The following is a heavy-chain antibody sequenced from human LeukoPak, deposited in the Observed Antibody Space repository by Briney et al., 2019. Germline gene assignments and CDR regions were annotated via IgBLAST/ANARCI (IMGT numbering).Heavy chain of an antibody. V-gene: IGHV3-7*05. Sequence: PGGSLRLSCAASGFMFRSYWMTWVRQAPGKGLEWVANIKQDGSEKNYLDSVRGRFTISRDDARNSLYLQMNSLRVEDTAVYYCARDQSIPNLDVLDIWGQGTMVTVSS. D-gene: IGHD1-14*01. CDR3: ARDQSIPNLDVLDI. J-gene: IGHJ3*02. CDR2: IKQDGSEK. CDR1: GFMFRSYW.